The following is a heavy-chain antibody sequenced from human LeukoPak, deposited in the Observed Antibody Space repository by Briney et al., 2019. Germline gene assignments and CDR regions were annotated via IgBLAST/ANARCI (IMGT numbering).Heavy chain of an antibody. CDR3: ARGLSAGGYSSYYFDY. CDR1: GGTFSSYA. V-gene: IGHV1-69*01. Sequence: GSSVKVSCKASGGTFSSYAISWVRQAPGQGLEWMGGTIPIFGTANYAQKFQGRVTIIADESTSTAYMELSSLRSEDTAVYYCARGLSAGGYSSYYFDYWGQGTLVTVSS. CDR2: TIPIFGTA. J-gene: IGHJ4*02. D-gene: IGHD5-18*01.